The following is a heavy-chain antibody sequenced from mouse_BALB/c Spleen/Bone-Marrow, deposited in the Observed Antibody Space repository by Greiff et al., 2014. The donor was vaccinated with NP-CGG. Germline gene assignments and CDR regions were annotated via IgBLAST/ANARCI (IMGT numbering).Heavy chain of an antibody. CDR2: IDPANGNT. CDR1: GSNIKDTY. V-gene: IGHV14-3*02. J-gene: IGHJ3*01. Sequence: EVKLQESGAELVKPGASVKLSCTASGSNIKDTYMHWVKQRPEQGLEWIGRIDPANGNTKYDPKFQGKATITADTSSNTAYLQLSSLTSEDTAVYYCALYYYGSSGFAYWGQGTLVTVSA. D-gene: IGHD1-1*01. CDR3: ALYYYGSSGFAY.